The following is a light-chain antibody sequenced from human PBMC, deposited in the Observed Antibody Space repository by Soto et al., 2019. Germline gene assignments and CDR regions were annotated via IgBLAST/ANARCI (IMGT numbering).Light chain of an antibody. J-gene: IGKJ1*01. CDR2: GAS. Sequence: IVLTQSPGTLSLSPGETATLSCRASQTVSSTYLTWYQHKPGRAPRLLIDGASSRAAGIPDRFSGSGSGTDFTLTISRLEPEELAVYYWEQYDYLVTFGQGTKVEIK. CDR1: QTVSSTY. CDR3: EQYDYLVT. V-gene: IGKV3-20*01.